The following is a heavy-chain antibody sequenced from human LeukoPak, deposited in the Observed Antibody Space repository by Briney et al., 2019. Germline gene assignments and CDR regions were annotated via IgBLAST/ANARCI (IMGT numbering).Heavy chain of an antibody. CDR2: ISSSSSYT. J-gene: IGHJ4*02. D-gene: IGHD3-16*01. CDR1: GFTFSDYY. V-gene: IGHV3-11*06. Sequence: GGALRLSCAASGFTFSDYYMSWIRQAPGKGLEWVSYISSSSSYTNYADSVKGRVTISRDNAKTSLYLQMNSLRAEDTAVYYCARSGRAYSPDYGGQGTLVTVSS. CDR3: ARSGRAYSPDY.